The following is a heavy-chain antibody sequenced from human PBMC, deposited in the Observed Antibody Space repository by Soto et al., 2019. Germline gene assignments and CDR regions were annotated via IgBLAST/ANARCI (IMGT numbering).Heavy chain of an antibody. CDR2: IYPRDSDA. Sequence: GESLKISCKVSGDSFTGFWIGWVRQMPGKGLEWLGSIYPRDSDARYSPSFQGQVTISADKSLSTAYLQWNSLQASDTAIYYCARQHPLDSRVWYTWGQGTLVTVSS. CDR3: ARQHPLDSRVWYT. V-gene: IGHV5-51*01. D-gene: IGHD6-19*01. J-gene: IGHJ4*02. CDR1: GDSFTGFW.